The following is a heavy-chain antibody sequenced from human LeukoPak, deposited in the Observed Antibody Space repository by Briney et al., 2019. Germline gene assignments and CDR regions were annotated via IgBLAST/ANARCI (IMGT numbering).Heavy chain of an antibody. Sequence: APVTVSCKASGYTSTSYYMHWVRQAPGQGLEWMGIINPSGGSTSYAQKFQGRVIMTRDTSTSTVYMELSSLRSEDTAVYYCARWGGVGMDVWGQGTTLIVSS. CDR1: GYTSTSYY. V-gene: IGHV1-46*01. D-gene: IGHD2-8*01. CDR2: INPSGGST. CDR3: ARWGGVGMDV. J-gene: IGHJ6*02.